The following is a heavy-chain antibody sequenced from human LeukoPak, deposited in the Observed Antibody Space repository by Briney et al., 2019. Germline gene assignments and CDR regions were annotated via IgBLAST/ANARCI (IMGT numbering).Heavy chain of an antibody. V-gene: IGHV4-59*12. J-gene: IGHJ5*02. Sequence: PSETLSLTCTVSGGSISSYYWSWIRQPPGKGLEWIGYIYYSGSTNYNPSLKSRVTISVDTSKNQFSLKLSSVTAADTAVYYCARVPPPMVRGVIINYWFDPWGQGTLVNVSS. D-gene: IGHD3-10*01. CDR1: GGSISSYY. CDR2: IYYSGST. CDR3: ARVPPPMVRGVIINYWFDP.